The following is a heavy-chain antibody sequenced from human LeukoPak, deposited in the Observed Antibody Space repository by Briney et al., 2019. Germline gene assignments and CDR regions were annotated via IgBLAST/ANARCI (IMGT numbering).Heavy chain of an antibody. D-gene: IGHD6-13*01. V-gene: IGHV4-59*01. Sequence: SETLSLTCTVSGGSISSYYWSWIRQPPGKGLEWIGYIYYSGSTNYNPSLKSRVTISVDTSKNQFSLKLSSVTAADTAVYYCARAGASRYSSSWYGFDPWGQGTLVTVSS. J-gene: IGHJ5*02. CDR1: GGSISSYY. CDR3: ARAGASRYSSSWYGFDP. CDR2: IYYSGST.